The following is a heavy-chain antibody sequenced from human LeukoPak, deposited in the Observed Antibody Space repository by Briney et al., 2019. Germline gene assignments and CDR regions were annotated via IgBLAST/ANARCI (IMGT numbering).Heavy chain of an antibody. J-gene: IGHJ5*02. CDR2: IYYSRSS. D-gene: IGHD2-2*01. V-gene: IGHV4-59*01. Sequence: SETLSLTCTVPGGSISGYYWCWIWQRPGEGRGWIGYIYYSRSSNNNHSVKRRVTISVDTYKNQFSLRLKSVSAADTDVYYCERLGGWSTTNCYVHWFDPWGQGTVVSVPA. CDR3: ERLGGWSTTNCYVHWFDP. CDR1: GGSISGYY.